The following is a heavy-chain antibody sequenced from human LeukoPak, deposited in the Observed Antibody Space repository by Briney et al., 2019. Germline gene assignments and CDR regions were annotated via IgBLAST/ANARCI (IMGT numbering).Heavy chain of an antibody. V-gene: IGHV2-5*02. Sequence: SGPTLVKPKQTLTLTCTFSGFSLSTSGVGVGWIRQPPGKALEWLALIYWDDDKRYSPSLKSRLTTTKDTSKNQVVLTMTNMDPVDTATYYCAHSIVATISDWFDPWGQGTLVTVSS. J-gene: IGHJ5*02. CDR2: IYWDDDK. D-gene: IGHD5-12*01. CDR1: GFSLSTSGVG. CDR3: AHSIVATISDWFDP.